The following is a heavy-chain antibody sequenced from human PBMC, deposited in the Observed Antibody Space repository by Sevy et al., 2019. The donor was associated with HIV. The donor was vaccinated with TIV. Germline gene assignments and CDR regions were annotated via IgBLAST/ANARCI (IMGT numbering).Heavy chain of an antibody. J-gene: IGHJ4*02. V-gene: IGHV3-7*01. CDR1: GFSFSSYW. Sequence: GDSLKISCAASGFSFSSYWMTWFRQAPGKELEWVANVNLDGSGKYYVDSVKGRFTISRDNARNSLSLQMNSLRAEDTAVYYCARSVDYWGQGTLVTVSS. CDR2: VNLDGSGK. CDR3: ARSVDY.